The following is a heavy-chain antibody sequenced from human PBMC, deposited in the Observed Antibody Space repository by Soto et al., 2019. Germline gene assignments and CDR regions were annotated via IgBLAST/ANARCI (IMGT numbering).Heavy chain of an antibody. CDR1: GFSLSTSGMC. CDR2: IDWDDDK. V-gene: IGHV2-70*01. Sequence: SGPTLVNPTQALTLTCTFSGFSLSTSGMCVSWIRQPPGKALEWLALIDWDDDKYYSTSLKTRLTISKDTSKNQVVLTMTNMDPVDTATYYCARNYYDILTGYSPGPYYYGMDVWGQGTTVTVSS. CDR3: ARNYYDILTGYSPGPYYYGMDV. J-gene: IGHJ6*02. D-gene: IGHD3-9*01.